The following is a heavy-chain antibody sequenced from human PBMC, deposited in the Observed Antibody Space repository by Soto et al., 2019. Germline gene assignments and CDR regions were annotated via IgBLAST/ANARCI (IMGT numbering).Heavy chain of an antibody. D-gene: IGHD6-19*01. CDR1: GGSISSGGYY. V-gene: IGHV4-31*03. CDR2: IYYSGST. Sequence: QVQLQESGPGLVKPSQTLSLTCTVSGGSISSGGYYCSWIRQHPGKGLEWIGYIYYSGSTYYNPSLKSRVTISVDTSKNQFSLKLSSVTAADTAVYYCASSGWTGSDYYFDYWGQGTLVTVSS. J-gene: IGHJ4*02. CDR3: ASSGWTGSDYYFDY.